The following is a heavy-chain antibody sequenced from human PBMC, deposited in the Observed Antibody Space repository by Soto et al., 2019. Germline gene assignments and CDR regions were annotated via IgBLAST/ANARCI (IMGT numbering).Heavy chain of an antibody. J-gene: IGHJ5*02. V-gene: IGHV4-59*08. D-gene: IGHD2-8*01. Sequence: SQTLSLTCTVSGGSISSYYWSWIRQPPGKGLEWIGYIYYSGSTNYNPSLKSRVTISVDTSKNQFSLKLSSVTAADTAVYYCASSGYCTNGVCHTLFDPWGQGTLVTVS. CDR1: GGSISSYY. CDR3: ASSGYCTNGVCHTLFDP. CDR2: IYYSGST.